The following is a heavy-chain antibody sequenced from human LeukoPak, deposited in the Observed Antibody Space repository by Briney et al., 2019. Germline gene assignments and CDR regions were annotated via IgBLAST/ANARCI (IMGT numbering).Heavy chain of an antibody. CDR1: GFTLSNYG. CDR3: AKDRGWNDRHFDF. D-gene: IGHD1-1*01. V-gene: IGHV3-30*18. J-gene: IGHJ4*02. CDR2: VSSSGSEK. Sequence: GGSLRLSCAASGFTLSNYGMHWVRQAPGKGPEWVAFVSSSGSEKYYADSVTGRFTISRDNSKNTLSLQMTSLRPDDTAVYYCAKDRGWNDRHFDFWGQGTLVTVSS.